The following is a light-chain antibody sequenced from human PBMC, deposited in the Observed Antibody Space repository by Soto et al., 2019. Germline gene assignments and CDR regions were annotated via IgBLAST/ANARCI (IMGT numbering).Light chain of an antibody. CDR3: QQSGSSPWT. Sequence: EIVLTQSPATLSLSPRERATLSCRASQRVSRRYLAWYQQKPGQAPRLLIYGASSRATGISDRFSGSGSGTDFTLTISSLEPEDFAVYYCQQSGSSPWTFGQGTKA. V-gene: IGKV3-20*01. CDR2: GAS. CDR1: QRVSRRY. J-gene: IGKJ1*01.